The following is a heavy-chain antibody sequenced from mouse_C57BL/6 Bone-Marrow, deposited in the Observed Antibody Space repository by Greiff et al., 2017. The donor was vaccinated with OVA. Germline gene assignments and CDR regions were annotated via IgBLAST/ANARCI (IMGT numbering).Heavy chain of an antibody. D-gene: IGHD1-1*01. J-gene: IGHJ1*03. V-gene: IGHV1-19*01. CDR1: GYTFTDYY. Sequence: VQLQQSGPVLVKPGASVKMSCKASGYTFTDYYMNWVKQSHGKSLEWIGVINPYNGGTSYNQKFKGKATLTVDKSSSTAYMELNSLTSEDSAVYYCARGRGLLPWYFDVWGTGTTVTVSS. CDR3: ARGRGLLPWYFDV. CDR2: INPYNGGT.